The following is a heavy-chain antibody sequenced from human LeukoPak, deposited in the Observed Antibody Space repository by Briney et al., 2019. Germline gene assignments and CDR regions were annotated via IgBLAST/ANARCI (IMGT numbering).Heavy chain of an antibody. Sequence: GGSLRLSCAASGFTFDDYAMHWVRQAPGKGLGWVSLISGDGGRTYYADSVKGRFTISRDNSKNSLYLQMNSLRTEDTALYYCAKVLGYYDSSGYYQEGGFDYWGQGTLVTVSS. CDR1: GFTFDDYA. CDR3: AKVLGYYDSSGYYQEGGFDY. D-gene: IGHD3-22*01. CDR2: ISGDGGRT. J-gene: IGHJ4*02. V-gene: IGHV3-43*02.